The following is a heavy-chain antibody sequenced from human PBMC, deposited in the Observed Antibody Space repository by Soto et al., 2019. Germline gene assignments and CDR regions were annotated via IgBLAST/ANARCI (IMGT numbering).Heavy chain of an antibody. CDR2: ISAYNGNT. J-gene: IGHJ4*02. CDR3: ARVIAAAADFDY. D-gene: IGHD6-13*01. Sequence: ASVKVSCKASGYTFASYAISWMRQAPGQGLEWMGWISAYNGNTNYAQKLQGRVTMTTDTSTSTAYMELRSLRSDDTAVYYCARVIAAAADFDYWGQGTLVTVSS. CDR1: GYTFASYA. V-gene: IGHV1-18*01.